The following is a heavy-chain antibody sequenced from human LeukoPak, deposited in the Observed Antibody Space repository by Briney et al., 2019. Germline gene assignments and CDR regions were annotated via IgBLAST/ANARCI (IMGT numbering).Heavy chain of an antibody. CDR2: IWYDGSNK. Sequence: GGSLRLSCAASGFTFSSYGMHWVRQAPGKGLEWVAVIWYDGSNKYYADSVKGRFTISRDNSKNTLYLQMNSLRAEDTAVYYCARGLGFGLIIYNWFDPWGQGTLVTVSS. D-gene: IGHD3-10*01. V-gene: IGHV3-33*01. CDR1: GFTFSSYG. CDR3: ARGLGFGLIIYNWFDP. J-gene: IGHJ5*02.